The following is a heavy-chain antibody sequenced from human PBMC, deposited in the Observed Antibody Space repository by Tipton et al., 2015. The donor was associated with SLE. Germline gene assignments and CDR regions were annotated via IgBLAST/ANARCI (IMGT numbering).Heavy chain of an antibody. CDR2: IYYSGTT. V-gene: IGHV4-39*01. Sequence: LRLSCSVSGGSISCTSHYWGWIRQSPGKGLGWLGSIYYSGTTYYNPSLKSRVTISVDTSKNQISLKLRSVTAADTAVYYCAGTPWLVRFEYWGQGTLVNVSS. CDR1: GGSISCTSHY. D-gene: IGHD6-19*01. CDR3: AGTPWLVRFEY. J-gene: IGHJ4*02.